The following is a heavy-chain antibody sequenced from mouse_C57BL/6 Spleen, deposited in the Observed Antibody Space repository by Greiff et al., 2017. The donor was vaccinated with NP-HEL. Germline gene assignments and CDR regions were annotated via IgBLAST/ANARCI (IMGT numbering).Heavy chain of an antibody. CDR3: ARGSGFDY. CDR2: IDPSDSYT. J-gene: IGHJ2*01. CDR1: GYTFTSYW. D-gene: IGHD3-1*01. Sequence: QVQLQQPGAELVRPGPSVKLSCKASGYTFTSYWMHWVKQRPGQGLEWIGVIDPSDSYTNYNQKFKGKATLTVDTSSSTAYMQLSSLTSEDSAVYYCARGSGFDYWGQGTTLTVSS. V-gene: IGHV1-59*01.